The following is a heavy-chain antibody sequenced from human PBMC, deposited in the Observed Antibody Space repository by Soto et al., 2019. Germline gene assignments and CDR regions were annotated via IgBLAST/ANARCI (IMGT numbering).Heavy chain of an antibody. CDR3: TREVDDGPNYFGP. J-gene: IGHJ5*02. Sequence: PSQTLSLTCAISGDSVSSNSAAWNWIRQSPSRGLEWLGRTYYKSLWYYDYAVSMNSRITINPDTFKNQFSLHLNSVTPEDTAVYYCTREVDDGPNYFGPWGQGTLVTVSS. V-gene: IGHV6-1*01. CDR1: GDSVSSNSAA. CDR2: TYYKSLWYY. D-gene: IGHD4-4*01.